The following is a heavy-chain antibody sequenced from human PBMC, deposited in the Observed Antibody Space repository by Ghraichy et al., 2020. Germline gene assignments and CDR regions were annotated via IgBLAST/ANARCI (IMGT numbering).Heavy chain of an antibody. D-gene: IGHD3-3*01. Sequence: SQTLSLTCTVSGGSISSYYWSWIRQPAGKGLEWIGRIYTSGSTNYNPSLKSRVTMSVDTSKNQFSLKLSSVTAADTAVYYCAREVVMGYYDFWSGYHYFDYWGQGTLVTVSS. CDR3: AREVVMGYYDFWSGYHYFDY. J-gene: IGHJ4*02. CDR1: GGSISSYY. CDR2: IYTSGST. V-gene: IGHV4-4*07.